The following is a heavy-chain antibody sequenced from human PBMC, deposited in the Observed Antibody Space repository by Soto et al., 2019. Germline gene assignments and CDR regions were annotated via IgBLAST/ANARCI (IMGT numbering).Heavy chain of an antibody. V-gene: IGHV1-69*13. CDR2: IIPIFGTA. CDR1: GGTFSSYA. D-gene: IGHD5-12*01. CDR3: ANVSRRWLQFYYYRMDV. J-gene: IGHJ6*02. Sequence: SVKVSCKASGGTFSSYAISWVRQAPGQGLEWMGGIIPIFGTANYAQKFQGRVTITADESTSTAYMELSSLRSEDTAVYYCANVSRRWLQFYYYRMDVWGQATTVTVSS.